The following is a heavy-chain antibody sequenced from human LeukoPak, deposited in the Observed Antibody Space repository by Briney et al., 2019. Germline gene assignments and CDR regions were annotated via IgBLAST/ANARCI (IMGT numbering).Heavy chain of an antibody. Sequence: GGSLRLSCAASGFTFSSYSMNWVRQAPGKGLEWVSSISSSSSYIYYADSVKGRFTISRDNAKNSLYLQMNSLRAEDTAVYYCARSFLTGYYYGYWGQGTLVTVSS. CDR1: GFTFSSYS. J-gene: IGHJ4*02. CDR2: ISSSSSYI. CDR3: ARSFLTGYYYGY. D-gene: IGHD3-9*01. V-gene: IGHV3-21*01.